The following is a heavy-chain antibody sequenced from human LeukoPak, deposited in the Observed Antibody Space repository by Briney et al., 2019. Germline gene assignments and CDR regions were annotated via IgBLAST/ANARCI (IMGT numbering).Heavy chain of an antibody. V-gene: IGHV1-69*13. CDR3: ARDGGGYDNTYYGMDV. CDR2: IIRIFGTA. J-gene: IGHJ6*02. D-gene: IGHD3-22*01. CDR1: GGTFSSYA. Sequence: SVKVSCKASGGTFSSYAISWVRQAPGQGLEWMGGIIRIFGTANYAQKFQGRVTITADESTSTAYMELSSLRSEDTAVYYCARDGGGYDNTYYGMDVWDQGTTVTVSS.